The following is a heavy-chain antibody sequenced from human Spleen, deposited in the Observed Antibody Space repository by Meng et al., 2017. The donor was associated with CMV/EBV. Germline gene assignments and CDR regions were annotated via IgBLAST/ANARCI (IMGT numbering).Heavy chain of an antibody. D-gene: IGHD2-2*02. CDR1: GFTFSSYS. V-gene: IGHV3-21*01. CDR2: ISSSRSYI. CDR3: AREYCSNTSCYTGACLY. Sequence: GESRKISCAASGFTFSSYSMSWVRQAPGKGLEWVSSISSSRSYIYYADSVKGRFTISRDNSKNTPYLQMNSLRAEDTAVYYCAREYCSNTSCYTGACLYWGQGTLVTVSS. J-gene: IGHJ4*02.